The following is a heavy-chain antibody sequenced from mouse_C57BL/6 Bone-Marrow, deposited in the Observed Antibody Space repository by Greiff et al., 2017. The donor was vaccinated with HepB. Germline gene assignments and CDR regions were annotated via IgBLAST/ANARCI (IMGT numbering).Heavy chain of an antibody. CDR2: ISSGGSYT. CDR1: GFTFSSYG. V-gene: IGHV5-6*01. CDR3: ARHSIYYYGSSSAWFAY. D-gene: IGHD1-1*01. J-gene: IGHJ3*01. Sequence: EVMLVESGGDLVKPGGSLKLSCAASGFTFSSYGMSWVRQTPDKRLEWVATISSGGSYTYYPDSVKGRFTISRDNAKNTLYLQMSSLKSEDTAMYYCARHSIYYYGSSSAWFAYWGQGTLVTVSA.